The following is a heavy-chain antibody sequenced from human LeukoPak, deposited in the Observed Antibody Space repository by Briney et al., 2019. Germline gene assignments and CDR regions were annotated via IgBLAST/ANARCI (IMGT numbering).Heavy chain of an antibody. V-gene: IGHV3-33*01. CDR3: ARDRVYCSGGSCAPYFDY. J-gene: IGHJ4*02. CDR1: GFTFSSYG. D-gene: IGHD2-15*01. Sequence: GGSLRLSCAASGFTFSSYGMHWVRQAPGKGLVWVAVIWYDGSNKYYADSVKGRFTISRDNSKNTLYLQMNSLRAEDTAVYYCARDRVYCSGGSCAPYFDYWGQGTLVTVSS. CDR2: IWYDGSNK.